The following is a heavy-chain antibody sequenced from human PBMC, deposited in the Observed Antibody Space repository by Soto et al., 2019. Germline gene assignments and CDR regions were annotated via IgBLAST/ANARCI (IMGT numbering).Heavy chain of an antibody. J-gene: IGHJ4*02. CDR2: IDWDEDK. Sequence: ESGPTLVNPTQILTLTCTLSGFSLSTSGMRVSWIRQPPGKALEWLARIDWDEDKFYSTSLKTRLTISKDTSKNQVVLTMTNMDPVDTATYYCARGVASYYYDYWGQGTLVTVSS. CDR1: GFSLSTSGMR. V-gene: IGHV2-70*04. CDR3: ARGVASYYYDY. D-gene: IGHD3-10*01.